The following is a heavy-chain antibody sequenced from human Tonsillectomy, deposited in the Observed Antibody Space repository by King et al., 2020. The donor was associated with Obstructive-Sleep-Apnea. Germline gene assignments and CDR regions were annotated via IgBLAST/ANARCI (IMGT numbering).Heavy chain of an antibody. J-gene: IGHJ4*02. CDR2: ISFYGSNK. CDR1: GFSFSSYA. D-gene: IGHD3-22*01. CDR3: ARAMIVVVITTPLSDY. Sequence: VQLVESGGGVVQPGRSLRLSCAASGFSFSSYAMHWVRQAPGKGLEWVAVISFYGSNKYYQDSVKGRFTISRDNSKNTLYLQMNSLRAEDTAVYYCARAMIVVVITTPLSDYWGQGTLVTVSS. V-gene: IGHV3-30-3*01.